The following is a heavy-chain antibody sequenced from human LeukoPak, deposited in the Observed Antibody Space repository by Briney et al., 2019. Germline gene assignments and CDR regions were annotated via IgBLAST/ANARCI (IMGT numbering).Heavy chain of an antibody. J-gene: IGHJ4*02. Sequence: GASVKVSCKASGYTFTNYGISWVRQAPGQGLEWMGWINVYSGNTNYAQKLQGRVTMTTDTSTSTAYMELRSPRSDDTAVYYCARTASYYYDSSGYPIDYWGQGTLVTVSS. CDR2: INVYSGNT. D-gene: IGHD3-22*01. CDR3: ARTASYYYDSSGYPIDY. CDR1: GYTFTNYG. V-gene: IGHV1-18*01.